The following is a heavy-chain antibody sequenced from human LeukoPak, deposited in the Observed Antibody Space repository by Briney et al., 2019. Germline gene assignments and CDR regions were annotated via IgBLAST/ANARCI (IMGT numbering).Heavy chain of an antibody. CDR3: ARELPFRPSGSGSYYKGTYDY. CDR1: GYTFTTYD. CDR2: VNPDSGNT. V-gene: IGHV1-8*01. D-gene: IGHD3-10*01. J-gene: IGHJ4*02. Sequence: GASVKVSCKASGYTFTTYDINWVRQATGQGLEWMGWVNPDSGNTGYAQKFQGRGTMTRDTSISTAYMELSRLRSDDTAVYYCARELPFRPSGSGSYYKGTYDYWGQGTPVTVSS.